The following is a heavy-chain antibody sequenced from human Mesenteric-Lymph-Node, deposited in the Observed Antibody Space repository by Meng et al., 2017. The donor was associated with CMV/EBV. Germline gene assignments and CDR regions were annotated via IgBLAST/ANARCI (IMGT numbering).Heavy chain of an antibody. CDR3: ATYDSSGYNEDY. CDR2: ISSSGNHI. J-gene: IGHJ4*02. CDR1: GFSFRSYS. Sequence: GESLKISCAVSGFSFRSYSMNWVRQAPGKRLEWVSSISSSGNHIYYADSLKGRFSVSRDNAKNSLYLQMDSLRAEDTAFYYCATYDSSGYNEDYWGQGTLVTVSS. V-gene: IGHV3-21*04. D-gene: IGHD3-22*01.